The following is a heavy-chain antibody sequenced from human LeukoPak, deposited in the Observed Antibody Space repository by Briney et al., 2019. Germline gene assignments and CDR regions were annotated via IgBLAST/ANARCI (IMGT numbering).Heavy chain of an antibody. CDR1: GGPISGSF. CDR3: TRDGSKGSRGDAFDL. V-gene: IGHV4-4*07. J-gene: IGHJ3*01. D-gene: IGHD3-10*01. CDR2: LATSGTI. Sequence: SETLSLTCTISGGPISGSFWSWIRQPAGKGLEWIGRLATSGTINYNPSLKSRSTVSMDTSKNQFSLKLTSVTAADTAVYYCTRDGSKGSRGDAFDLWGQGSVVTVSS.